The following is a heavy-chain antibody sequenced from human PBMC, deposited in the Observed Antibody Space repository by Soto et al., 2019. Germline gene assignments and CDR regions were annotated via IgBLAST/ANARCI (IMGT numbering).Heavy chain of an antibody. J-gene: IGHJ3*02. CDR2: ISSSSSTI. V-gene: IGHV3-48*01. CDR3: ARDRFLYDILTGYQRDAFAI. CDR1: GFTFSSYS. Sequence: GGSLRLSCAASGFTFSSYSMNWVRQAPGKGLEWVSYISSSSSTIYYADSVKGRFTISRDNAKNSLYLQMNSLRAEDTAVYYCARDRFLYDILTGYQRDAFAIWGQGTMVTVSS. D-gene: IGHD3-9*01.